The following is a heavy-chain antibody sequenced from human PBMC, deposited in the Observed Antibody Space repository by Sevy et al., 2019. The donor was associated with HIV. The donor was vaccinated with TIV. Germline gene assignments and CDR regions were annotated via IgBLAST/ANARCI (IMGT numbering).Heavy chain of an antibody. V-gene: IGHV3-23*01. CDR2: ISGTAAYT. CDR3: AKDSTLGPTPDY. Sequence: GGSLRLSCAASGFSFTNYAMSWVRQAPGKGLEWVSAISGTAAYTYYADSVKGRFTISRDNSKNTIYLQMNSLRAEDTATYFCAKDSTLGPTPDYWVQGILVTVSS. D-gene: IGHD1-26*01. CDR1: GFSFTNYA. J-gene: IGHJ4*02.